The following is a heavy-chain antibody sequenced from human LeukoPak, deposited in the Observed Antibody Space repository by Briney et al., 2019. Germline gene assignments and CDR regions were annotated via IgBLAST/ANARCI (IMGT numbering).Heavy chain of an antibody. Sequence: GGSLRLSCAASGFTFSSYAMHWVRQAPGKGLEWVAVISYDGSNKYYADSVKGRFTISRDNSKNTLYLQMNSLRAEDTAVYYCARDPEVTMVRGVIINPGAFDIWGQGTMVTVSS. CDR1: GFTFSSYA. CDR3: ARDPEVTMVRGVIINPGAFDI. V-gene: IGHV3-30-3*01. J-gene: IGHJ3*02. CDR2: ISYDGSNK. D-gene: IGHD3-10*01.